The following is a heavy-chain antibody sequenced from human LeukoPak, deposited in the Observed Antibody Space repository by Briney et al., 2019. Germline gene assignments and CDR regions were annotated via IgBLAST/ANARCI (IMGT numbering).Heavy chain of an antibody. CDR2: IYTTGST. Sequence: SETLSLTCTVSGGSISSYYWSWIRQPAGKGLEWIGRIYTTGSTNYNPSLKSRVTISVDTSKNQFSLKLSSVTAADTAVYYCARASKPGYYYYMDVWGKGTTVTVSS. D-gene: IGHD1-14*01. V-gene: IGHV4-4*07. J-gene: IGHJ6*03. CDR3: ARASKPGYYYYMDV. CDR1: GGSISSYY.